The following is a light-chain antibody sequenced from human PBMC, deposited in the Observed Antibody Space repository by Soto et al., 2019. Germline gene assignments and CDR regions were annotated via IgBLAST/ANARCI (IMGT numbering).Light chain of an antibody. J-gene: IGKJ3*01. CDR3: QRYSSVPV. Sequence: IHMTQSPTSLSASVGDRVTITCRASQDIRNFVAWYQQKPGKAPKLLIYAASTLQSGVPPRFSGIGSGTDFTLTINSLQPEYVATDSCQRYSSVPVFGPGTKVEI. CDR2: AAS. V-gene: IGKV1-27*01. CDR1: QDIRNF.